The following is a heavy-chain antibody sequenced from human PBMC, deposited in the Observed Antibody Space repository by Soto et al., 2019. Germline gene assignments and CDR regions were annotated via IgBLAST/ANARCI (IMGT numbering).Heavy chain of an antibody. V-gene: IGHV3-33*01. J-gene: IGHJ4*02. CDR2: IWYDGANK. CDR3: ASGHGNTFGYFKE. Sequence: QVQLVESGGGVVQPGRSLRLSCAASGFTFNIYGMHWVRQAPGQGLEWVALIWYDGANKYYADSVKGRFTISRDNSKNTLHLQMNSLRGEDTDVYYCASGHGNTFGYFKEWGQGALVTVSS. CDR1: GFTFNIYG. D-gene: IGHD5-18*01.